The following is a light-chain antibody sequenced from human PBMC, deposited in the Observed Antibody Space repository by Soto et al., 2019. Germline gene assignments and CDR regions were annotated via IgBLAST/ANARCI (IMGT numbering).Light chain of an antibody. J-gene: IGKJ4*01. CDR1: QSISSSY. V-gene: IGKV3-20*01. CDR3: QQYGNSPLT. Sequence: EIVLTQSPGTLSLSPGERATLSCRASQSISSSYLAWYQQKPGQAPRLLIYAASSRATGIPDRFSASGSGTDFTLTISRLEPGDFAVYYCQQYGNSPLTFGGGTKVDI. CDR2: AAS.